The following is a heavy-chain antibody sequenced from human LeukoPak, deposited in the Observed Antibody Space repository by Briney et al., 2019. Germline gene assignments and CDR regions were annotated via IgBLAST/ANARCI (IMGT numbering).Heavy chain of an antibody. J-gene: IGHJ4*02. Sequence: PSETLSLTCAVYGGSSSGYYWSWIRQPPGKGLEWIGEINHSGSTNYNPSLKSRVTISVDTSKNQFSLKLSSVTAADTAVYYCARLRGYYDSSGYYTYWGQGTLVTVSS. V-gene: IGHV4-34*01. CDR2: INHSGST. CDR3: ARLRGYYDSSGYYTY. CDR1: GGSSSGYY. D-gene: IGHD3-22*01.